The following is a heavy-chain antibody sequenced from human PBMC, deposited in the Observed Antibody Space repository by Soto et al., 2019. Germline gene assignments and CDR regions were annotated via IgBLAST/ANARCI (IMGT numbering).Heavy chain of an antibody. CDR3: ASGAYYDYIWGSYQMDY. CDR2: IYSGGST. CDR1: GFTVSSNY. D-gene: IGHD3-16*01. V-gene: IGHV3-66*01. Sequence: GGSLRLSCAASGFTVSSNYMSWVRQAPGKGLEWVSVIYSGGSTYYADSVKGRFTISRDNSKNTLYLQMNSLRAEDTAVYYCASGAYYDYIWGSYQMDYWGQGTLVTVSS. J-gene: IGHJ4*02.